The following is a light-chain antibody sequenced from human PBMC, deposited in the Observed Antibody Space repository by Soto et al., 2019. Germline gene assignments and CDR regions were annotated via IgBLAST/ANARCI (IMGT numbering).Light chain of an antibody. J-gene: IGLJ2*01. V-gene: IGLV2-8*01. CDR1: SSDLGGYNF. CDR2: EVN. CDR3: SSYAGSNHVV. Sequence: QSALTQPPSASGSPGQSVTISCTGTSSDLGGYNFVSWYQQHPGKAPKLMIYEVNKRPSGVPDRFSGSKSGNTASLTVSGLQAEDEAEYYCSSYAGSNHVVFGGGTKLTVL.